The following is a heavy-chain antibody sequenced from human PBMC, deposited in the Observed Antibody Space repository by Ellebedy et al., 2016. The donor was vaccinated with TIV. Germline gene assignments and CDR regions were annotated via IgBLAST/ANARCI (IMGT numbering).Heavy chain of an antibody. J-gene: IGHJ4*02. CDR1: GFTFNSYV. D-gene: IGHD3-3*01. CDR3: ASPGYYGPFDH. CDR2: ISGSAGST. Sequence: PGGSLRLSCAASGFTFNSYVMSWVRQAPGKGLEWVSAISGSAGSTYYADSVKGRFTISRHSSKNMLYLQMNALRLEDTAVYYCASPGYYGPFDHWGRGTLVTVSS. V-gene: IGHV3-23*01.